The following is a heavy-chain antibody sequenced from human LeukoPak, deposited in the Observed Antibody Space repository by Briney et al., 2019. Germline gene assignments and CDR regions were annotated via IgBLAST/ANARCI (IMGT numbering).Heavy chain of an antibody. J-gene: IGHJ4*02. CDR2: ISGRGGSP. CDR1: GFTFGSHA. CDR3: ARYNWNDSDPVRRGVDFDS. Sequence: GGSLRLSCAASGFTFGSHAMTWVRQAPGKGLEWISAISGRGGSPFYADAVAGRFTISRDNSRSTLYLQMTSLRGEDTAVYYCARYNWNDSDPVRRGVDFDSWGQGTLVTVSS. D-gene: IGHD1-1*01. V-gene: IGHV3-23*01.